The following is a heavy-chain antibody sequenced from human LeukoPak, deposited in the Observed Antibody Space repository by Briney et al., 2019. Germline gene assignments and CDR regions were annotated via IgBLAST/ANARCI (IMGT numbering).Heavy chain of an antibody. V-gene: IGHV1-2*02. CDR1: GYTITNNY. CDR3: ARDPGIAAAGTTFFDY. Sequence: ASVKVSCKASGYTITNNYIHWVRQAPGQGLEWMGWINPNSGGTNYAQKFQGRVTMTRDTSISTAYMELSRLRSDDTAVYYCARDPGIAAAGTTFFDYWGQGTLVTVSS. D-gene: IGHD6-13*01. J-gene: IGHJ4*02. CDR2: INPNSGGT.